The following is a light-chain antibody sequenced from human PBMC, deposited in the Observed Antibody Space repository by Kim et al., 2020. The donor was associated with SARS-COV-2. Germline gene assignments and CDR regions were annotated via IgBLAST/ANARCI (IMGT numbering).Light chain of an antibody. CDR2: AAS. Sequence: ASVGDRVTITGRASQDIRNDLAWYQHIAGRAPKLLVYAASALQSGVPSRFSGSGSGTDFTLSISSLQPEDVATYFCQEYKSARWTFGQGTKVDIK. CDR3: QEYKSARWT. V-gene: IGKV1-27*01. CDR1: QDIRND. J-gene: IGKJ1*01.